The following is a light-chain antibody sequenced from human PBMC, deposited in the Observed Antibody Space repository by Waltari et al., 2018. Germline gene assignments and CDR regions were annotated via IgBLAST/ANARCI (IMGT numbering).Light chain of an antibody. CDR3: QQYTSYPLT. CDR1: QVITRV. J-gene: IGKJ4*01. V-gene: IGKV1D-16*01. Sequence: DIEITQSTSSLSVSLAGRVTLNCRASQVITRVLAWYQQKPGKAPKSLISTISTLQTGVPSRFSGSGSGTEFTLTISSLQPEDFATYYCQQYTSYPLTFGGGTKVEIK. CDR2: TIS.